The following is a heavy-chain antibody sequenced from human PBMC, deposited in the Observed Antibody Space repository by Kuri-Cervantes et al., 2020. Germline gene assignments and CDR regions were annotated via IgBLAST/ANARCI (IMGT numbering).Heavy chain of an antibody. CDR2: IWYDGSNK. CDR3: AKDLSPPWFGELPYSFDY. Sequence: GESLKISCAASGFTFGSYGMHWVRQAPGKGLEWVAVIWYDGSNKYYADSVKGRFTISRDNSKNTLYLQMNSLRAEDTAVYYCAKDLSPPWFGELPYSFDYWGQGTLVTVSS. V-gene: IGHV3-33*06. J-gene: IGHJ4*02. CDR1: GFTFGSYG. D-gene: IGHD3-10*01.